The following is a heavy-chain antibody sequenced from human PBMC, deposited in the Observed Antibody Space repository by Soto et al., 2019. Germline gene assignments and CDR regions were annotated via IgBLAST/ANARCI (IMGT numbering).Heavy chain of an antibody. J-gene: IGHJ5*02. Sequence: EVRLLESGGGLAQPGGSRRLSCAASGFTFSSSAMNWVRQAPGKGLEWVASIRVGGGDTFYADSVRGRFTGSRDIFRNDLYRQMNGRRDDNTAIYHCVKCSVGTVRTIGCCTWFHPWGQGTLVTVSS. CDR1: GFTFSSSA. V-gene: IGHV3-23*01. CDR3: VKCSVGTVRTIGCCTWFHP. CDR2: IRVGGGDT. D-gene: IGHD1-1*01.